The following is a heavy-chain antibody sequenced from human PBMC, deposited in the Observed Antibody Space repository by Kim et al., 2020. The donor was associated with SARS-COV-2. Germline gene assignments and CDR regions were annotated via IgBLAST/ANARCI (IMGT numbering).Heavy chain of an antibody. CDR3: VGDSCASRCIDF. CDR2: INYSGTT. D-gene: IGHD2-8*01. Sequence: SETLSLTCTVSGGSIKGGSFFWSWIRQHPGKGPEWIGYINYSGTTYYHPSLQRRVTIPVDTSKYQFSLKMRSVTAAATAVYYCVGDSCASRCIDFRGQGTLVPVS. CDR1: GGSIKGGSFF. J-gene: IGHJ4*02. V-gene: IGHV4-31*03.